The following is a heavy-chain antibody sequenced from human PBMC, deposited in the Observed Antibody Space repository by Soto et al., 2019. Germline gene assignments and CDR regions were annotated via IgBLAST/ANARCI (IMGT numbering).Heavy chain of an antibody. CDR3: ATRGPRRYFDY. CDR1: GYTFTSYG. D-gene: IGHD3-9*01. V-gene: IGHV1-24*01. CDR2: FDPEDGET. J-gene: IGHJ4*02. Sequence: ASVKVSCKASGYTFTSYGISWVRQAPGKGLEWMGGFDPEDGETIYAQKFQGRVTMTEDTSTDTAYMELSSLRSEDTAVYYCATRGPRRYFDYWGQGTLVTVSS.